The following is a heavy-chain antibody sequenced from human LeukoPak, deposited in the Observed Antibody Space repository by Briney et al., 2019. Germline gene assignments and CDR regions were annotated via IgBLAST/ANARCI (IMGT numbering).Heavy chain of an antibody. D-gene: IGHD4-11*01. CDR2: INPNSGGT. J-gene: IGHJ6*02. CDR3: ARDGAYTTVGPYYYGMDV. Sequence: GASVKVSCKASGYTFTDYYIHWVRQAPGQGLEWMGWINPNSGGTNYAQKFQGRVTMTRDTSISTAYMELSRLRSDDTAVYYCARDGAYTTVGPYYYGMDVWGQGTTVTVSS. V-gene: IGHV1-2*02. CDR1: GYTFTDYY.